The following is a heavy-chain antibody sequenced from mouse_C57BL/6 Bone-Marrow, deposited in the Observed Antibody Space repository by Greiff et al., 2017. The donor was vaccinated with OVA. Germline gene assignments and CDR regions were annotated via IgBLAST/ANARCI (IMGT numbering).Heavy chain of an antibody. CDR3: ARYYYYGSSCWYFDV. J-gene: IGHJ1*03. CDR1: GYSFTGYF. Sequence: EVQLVESGPELVKPGDSVKISCKASGYSFTGYFMNWVMQSHGKSLEWIGRINPYNGDTFYNQKFKGKATLTVDKSSSTAHMELRSLTSEDSAVYYCARYYYYGSSCWYFDVWGTGTTVTVSS. CDR2: INPYNGDT. D-gene: IGHD1-1*01. V-gene: IGHV1-20*01.